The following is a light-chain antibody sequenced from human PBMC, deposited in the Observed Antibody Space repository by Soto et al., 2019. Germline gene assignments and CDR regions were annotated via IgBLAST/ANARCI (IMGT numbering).Light chain of an antibody. V-gene: IGKV3-15*01. CDR1: QSVGSN. CDR2: GAS. Sequence: EIMMTQFPCTLSLYTKERATLSCRPIQSVGSNYLAWYQQKPGQAPRLLIYGASTRATGIPARFSGSGSGTEFTLTISSLQSEDFAVYYCQQYNNWPPITFGQGTRLDI. CDR3: QQYNNWPPIT. J-gene: IGKJ5*01.